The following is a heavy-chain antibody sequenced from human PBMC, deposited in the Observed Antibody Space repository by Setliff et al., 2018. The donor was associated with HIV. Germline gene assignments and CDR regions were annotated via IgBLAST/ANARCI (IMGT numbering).Heavy chain of an antibody. Sequence: SETLSLTCTVSGGSISSSGPGYYWGWVRQPPGGGLEWIGEINHSGSTNYNPSLKSRVTISVDTSMDQFSLKLNSVTAADTAVYYCAAASSWDPLLDYWGQGTLVTVSS. CDR1: GGSISSSGPGYY. D-gene: IGHD6-13*01. V-gene: IGHV4-39*07. CDR2: INHSGST. J-gene: IGHJ4*02. CDR3: AAASSWDPLLDY.